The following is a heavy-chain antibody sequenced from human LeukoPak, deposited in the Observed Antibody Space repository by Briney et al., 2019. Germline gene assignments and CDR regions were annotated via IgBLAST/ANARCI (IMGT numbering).Heavy chain of an antibody. J-gene: IGHJ3*02. CDR3: AKRSAWGYDFDDAFDI. CDR2: ISGSGGST. Sequence: GVSLRLSCAASGFTFSSYAMNWVRQAPGKGLEWVSVISGSGGSTYYADSVKGRFTISRDNSKNTLYLQMNSLRAEDTAVYYCAKRSAWGYDFDDAFDIWGQGTMVTVSS. CDR1: GFTFSSYA. D-gene: IGHD3/OR15-3a*01. V-gene: IGHV3-23*01.